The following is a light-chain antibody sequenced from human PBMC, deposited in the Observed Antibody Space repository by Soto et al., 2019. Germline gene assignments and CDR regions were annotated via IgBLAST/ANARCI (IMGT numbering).Light chain of an antibody. CDR1: QSVSSSN. Sequence: EIVLTQSPGTLSLSPGERATLSCRASQSVSSSNLVWYQQKPGQAPTLLIYGASTRATGIPDRFSGSGSGTDFTLTTSRLQPEDLAVYFCQQYVSSPWTFGHGTKVEI. CDR2: GAS. J-gene: IGKJ1*01. V-gene: IGKV3-20*01. CDR3: QQYVSSPWT.